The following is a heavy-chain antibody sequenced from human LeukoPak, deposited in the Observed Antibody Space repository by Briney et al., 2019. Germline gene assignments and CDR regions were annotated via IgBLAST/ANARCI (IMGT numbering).Heavy chain of an antibody. CDR3: ARDPRGGYSSSSGYFDY. V-gene: IGHV1-2*04. CDR2: INPNSGGT. J-gene: IGHJ4*02. CDR1: GYTFTGYY. Sequence: ASVKVSCKASGYTFTGYYMHWVRQAPGQGLEWMGWINPNSGGTNYAQKFQGWVTMTRDTSISTAYMELSRLRSDDTAVYYCARDPRGGYSSSSGYFDYWGQGTLVTVSS. D-gene: IGHD6-6*01.